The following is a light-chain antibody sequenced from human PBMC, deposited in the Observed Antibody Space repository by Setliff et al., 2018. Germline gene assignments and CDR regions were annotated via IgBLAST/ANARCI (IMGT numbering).Light chain of an antibody. V-gene: IGLV3-25*03. J-gene: IGLJ1*01. Sequence: SYALTQSPSVSVSPGQTARTTCSGETLAKQYVYWYQQRPGQAPVLIIYKDTERSSGIPERFSGSSAGTIVTLTISGVQAEDEADYYCQSADTSGTYVFGPGTKVTVL. CDR2: KDT. CDR1: TLAKQY. CDR3: QSADTSGTYV.